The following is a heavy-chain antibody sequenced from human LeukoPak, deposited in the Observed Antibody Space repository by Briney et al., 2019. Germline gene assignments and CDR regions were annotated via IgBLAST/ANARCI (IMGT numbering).Heavy chain of an antibody. CDR2: ISAYNGNT. D-gene: IGHD3-3*01. CDR1: GGTFSSYA. Sequence: GASVKVSCKASGGTFSSYAISWVRQAPGQGLEWMGWISAYNGNTNYAQKLQGRVTMTTDTSTSTAYMELRSLRSDDTAVYYCARGGDYDFWSGSGWFDPWGQGTLVTVSS. V-gene: IGHV1-18*01. CDR3: ARGGDYDFWSGSGWFDP. J-gene: IGHJ5*02.